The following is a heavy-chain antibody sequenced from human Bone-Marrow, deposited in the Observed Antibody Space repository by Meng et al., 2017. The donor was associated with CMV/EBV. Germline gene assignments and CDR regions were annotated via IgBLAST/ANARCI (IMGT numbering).Heavy chain of an antibody. CDR2: ISSSSSYI. J-gene: IGHJ6*02. CDR1: GFTLNTYA. Sequence: GESLKISCVASGFTLNTYAMSWVRQAPGRGLEWVSSISSSSSYIYYADSVKGRFTISRDNAKNSLYLQMNSLRAEDTAVYYCARDVDTAMVTGYGMAVWGQGTTVTGSS. CDR3: ARDVDTAMVTGYGMAV. V-gene: IGHV3-21*01. D-gene: IGHD5-18*01.